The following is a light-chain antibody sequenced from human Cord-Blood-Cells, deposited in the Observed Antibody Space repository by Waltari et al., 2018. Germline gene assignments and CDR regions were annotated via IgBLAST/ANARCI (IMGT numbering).Light chain of an antibody. Sequence: QSALTQPPSVSGSPGQSVTISCTGTSSDVGSYNRVYWYQPPPGTAPKLMIYEVSNRPSVVPDRFSGSKSGNTASLTISGLQAEDEADYYCSSYTSSSTVVFGGGTKLTVL. V-gene: IGLV2-18*02. J-gene: IGLJ2*01. CDR2: EVS. CDR1: SSDVGSYNR. CDR3: SSYTSSSTVV.